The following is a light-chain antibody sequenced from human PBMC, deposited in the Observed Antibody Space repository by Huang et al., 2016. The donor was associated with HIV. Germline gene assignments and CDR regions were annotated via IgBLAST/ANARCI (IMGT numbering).Light chain of an antibody. Sequence: DIQLTQSPSTLSASVGDRLTTTCRASQNISGWLAWYQQKPGKAPKRLIYKISSLERGVPSRFSGSGSGTKFTLTINSLQPDDIGTYYCQYGETFGQGSKVEVK. CDR2: KIS. J-gene: IGKJ1*01. CDR1: QNISGW. V-gene: IGKV1-5*03. CDR3: QYGET.